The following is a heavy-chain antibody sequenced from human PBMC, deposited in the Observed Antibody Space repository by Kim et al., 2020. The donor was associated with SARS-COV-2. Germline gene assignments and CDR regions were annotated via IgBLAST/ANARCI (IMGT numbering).Heavy chain of an antibody. Sequence: SETLSLTCAVYGGSFSGYYWSWIRQPPGKGLEWIGEINHSGSTNYNPSLKSRVTISVDTSKNQFSLKLSSVTAADTAVYYCARNVGRRGYSGYVVAKDWYFDLWGRGTLVTVSS. CDR2: INHSGST. J-gene: IGHJ2*01. D-gene: IGHD5-12*01. CDR3: ARNVGRRGYSGYVVAKDWYFDL. V-gene: IGHV4-34*01. CDR1: GGSFSGYY.